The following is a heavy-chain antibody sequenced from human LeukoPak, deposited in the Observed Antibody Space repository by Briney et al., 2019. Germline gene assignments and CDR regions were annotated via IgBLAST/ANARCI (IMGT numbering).Heavy chain of an antibody. Sequence: PGGSLRLSCAASGFTFDDYAMHWVRQAPGKGLEWVSGISWNSGSIGYADSVKGRFTISRDNAKNSLYLQMNSLRAEDTALYYCAEDMKWSSGWYAFDYWGQGTLVTVSS. CDR3: AEDMKWSSGWYAFDY. J-gene: IGHJ4*02. V-gene: IGHV3-9*01. CDR1: GFTFDDYA. CDR2: ISWNSGSI. D-gene: IGHD6-19*01.